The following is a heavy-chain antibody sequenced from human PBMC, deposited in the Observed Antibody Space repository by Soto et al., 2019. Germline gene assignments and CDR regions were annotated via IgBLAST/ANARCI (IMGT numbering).Heavy chain of an antibody. CDR3: ARGQRFSDWFDP. CDR1: GGTISGYY. D-gene: IGHD3-3*01. Sequence: SETLSLTCSVFGGTISGYYWTWIRQPAGKGLEWIGRIYSSGNTKYNPSLQSRVTMSLDTSNSQFSLRLTSVTAADTAVYYCARGQRFSDWFDPWGQGTLVTVSS. V-gene: IGHV4-4*07. CDR2: IYSSGNT. J-gene: IGHJ5*02.